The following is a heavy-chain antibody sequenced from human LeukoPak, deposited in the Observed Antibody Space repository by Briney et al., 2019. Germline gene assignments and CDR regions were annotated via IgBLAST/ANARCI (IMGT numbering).Heavy chain of an antibody. CDR1: GYTFTSYW. CDR2: INPSGGST. V-gene: IGHV1-46*01. Sequence: GESLKISCKGSGYTFTSYWIAWVRQAPGRGLEWMGIINPSGGSTSYAQKFQGRVTMTRDTSTSTVYMELSSLRSEDTAVYYCATSVVVVAALDYWGQGTLVTVSS. CDR3: ATSVVVVAALDY. J-gene: IGHJ4*02. D-gene: IGHD2-15*01.